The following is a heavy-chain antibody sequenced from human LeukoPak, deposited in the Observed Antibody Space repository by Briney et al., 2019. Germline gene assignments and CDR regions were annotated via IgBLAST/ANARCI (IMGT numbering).Heavy chain of an antibody. D-gene: IGHD1-26*01. CDR1: GFTFNHYY. V-gene: IGHV3-11*03. J-gene: IGHJ5*02. Sequence: GGSLRLSCAASGFTFNHYYMTWIRQAPGKGLEWVSCISSGSSYTNYTDSVKGRFTISRDNAKRSLYLQMNSLTAEDTAVYYCARSGGTYGWFDPWGRGTLVTVSS. CDR3: ARSGGTYGWFDP. CDR2: ISSGSSYT.